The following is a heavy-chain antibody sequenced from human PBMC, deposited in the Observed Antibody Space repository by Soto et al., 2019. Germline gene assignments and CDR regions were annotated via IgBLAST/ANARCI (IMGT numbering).Heavy chain of an antibody. CDR1: GGTFSSYI. D-gene: IGHD1-1*01. V-gene: IGHV1-69*02. Sequence: QVQLVQSGAEVKKPGSSVKVSCKASGGTFSSYIINWVRQAPGQGLEWMGRINPIPGMGNYVQKLQGRVTVTADKSTITAYMDLSSVRCVEMVVYFLEGGCRGAELDALISWGKGIMVAVSS. CDR2: INPIPGMG. J-gene: IGHJ3*01. CDR3: EGGCRGAELDALIS.